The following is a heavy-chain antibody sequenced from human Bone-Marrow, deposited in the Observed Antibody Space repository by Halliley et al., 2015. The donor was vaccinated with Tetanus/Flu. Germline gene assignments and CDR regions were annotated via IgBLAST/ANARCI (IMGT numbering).Heavy chain of an antibody. Sequence: ENIHDSGSTYSNPPLKSRMSISVDTSKNQFSWKLTSVTAADTAVYYCARGGYDASDLHWFAPWGQGTLVTVSS. CDR2: IHDSGST. D-gene: IGHD5-12*01. J-gene: IGHJ5*02. V-gene: IGHV4-31*02. CDR3: ARGGYDASDLHWFAP.